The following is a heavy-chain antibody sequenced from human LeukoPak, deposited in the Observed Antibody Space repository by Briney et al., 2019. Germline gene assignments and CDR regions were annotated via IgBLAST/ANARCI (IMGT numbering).Heavy chain of an antibody. Sequence: GASVKVSCKASGYIFTSYYMHWVRQAPGQGLEWMGIINPSGGSTSYAQKFQGRVTMTRDTSTSTVYMELSSLRSEDTAVYYCARDVDASGTYRDIFIIWGQGTLVTVSS. J-gene: IGHJ3*02. CDR1: GYIFTSYY. CDR3: ARDVDASGTYRDIFII. CDR2: INPSGGST. V-gene: IGHV1-46*01. D-gene: IGHD1-26*01.